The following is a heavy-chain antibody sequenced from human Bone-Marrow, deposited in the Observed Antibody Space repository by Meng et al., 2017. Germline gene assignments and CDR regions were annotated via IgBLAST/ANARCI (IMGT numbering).Heavy chain of an antibody. V-gene: IGHV3-11*01. D-gene: IGHD3-3*01. CDR2: ISNSGSTI. J-gene: IGHJ4*02. CDR3: ARDLDFWSGLGD. CDR1: GFTFSDYY. Sequence: GESLKISCAASGFTFSDYYMSWIRQAPGKGLEWVSYISNSGSTIYYADSVKGRFTISRDNAKNSLYLQMNSLRAEDTAVYYCARDLDFWSGLGDWGQGTLVTVS.